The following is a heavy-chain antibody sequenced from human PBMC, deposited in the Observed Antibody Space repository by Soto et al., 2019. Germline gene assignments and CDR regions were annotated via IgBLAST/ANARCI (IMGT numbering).Heavy chain of an antibody. CDR2: INAGNGNT. J-gene: IGHJ6*02. V-gene: IGHV1-3*01. CDR3: ARGPGYTIFGVVSMDG. Sequence: ASVKVSCKASGYTFTSYAMHWVRQAPGQRLEWMGWINAGNGNTKYSQKFQGRVTITRDTSASTAYMELSSLRSEDAAVYYCARGPGYTIFGVVSMDGWGQGTTVTVSS. D-gene: IGHD3-3*01. CDR1: GYTFTSYA.